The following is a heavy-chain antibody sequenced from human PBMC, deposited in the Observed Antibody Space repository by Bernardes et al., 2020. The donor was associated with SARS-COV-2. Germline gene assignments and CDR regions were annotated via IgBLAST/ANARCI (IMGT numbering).Heavy chain of an antibody. CDR3: SKNAKDGSSSMEV. Sequence: GGSLRLSCVASGFTFSKYAMTWVRQVPGKGLEWVSAISAIGGSTYYAESVKGRFTISRDNSRNTLYLEMNSLRAEDTAVYYCSKNAKDGSSSMEVWGQGTSVTVAP. V-gene: IGHV3-23*01. J-gene: IGHJ6*01. CDR1: GFTFSKYA. D-gene: IGHD6-6*01. CDR2: ISAIGGST.